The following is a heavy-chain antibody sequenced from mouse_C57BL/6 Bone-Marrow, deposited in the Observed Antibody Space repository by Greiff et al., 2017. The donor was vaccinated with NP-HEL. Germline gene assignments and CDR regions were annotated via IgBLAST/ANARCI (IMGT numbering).Heavy chain of an antibody. CDR2: IWSDGST. CDR3: ARHSQSTRITAEDY. Sequence: VKLVESGPGLVAPSQSLSITCTVSGFSLTSYGVHWVRQPPGKGLEWLVVIWSDGSTTYNSALKSRLSISKDNSKSQVFLKMNSLQTDDTAMYYCARHSQSTRITAEDYGGQGTTPTVSS. J-gene: IGHJ2*01. V-gene: IGHV2-6-1*01. D-gene: IGHD2-4*01. CDR1: GFSLTSYG.